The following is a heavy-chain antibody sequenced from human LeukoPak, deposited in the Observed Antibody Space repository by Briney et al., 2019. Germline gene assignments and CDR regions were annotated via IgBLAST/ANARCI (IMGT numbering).Heavy chain of an antibody. CDR1: GFTFSSYS. V-gene: IGHV3-21*01. J-gene: IGHJ4*02. D-gene: IGHD4-23*01. CDR3: ARDPGSLRWPFDY. Sequence: PGGSLRLSCAASGFTFSSYSMNWVRQAPGKGLEWVSSISSSSSYIYYADSVKGRFTISRDNAKNSLYLQMNSLRAEDTAVYYCARDPGSLRWPFDYWGQGTLVTVSS. CDR2: ISSSSSYI.